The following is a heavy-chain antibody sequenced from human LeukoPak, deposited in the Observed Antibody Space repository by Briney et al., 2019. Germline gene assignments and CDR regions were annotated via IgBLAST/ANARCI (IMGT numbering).Heavy chain of an antibody. Sequence: SETLSLTCTVSGGSISSSSYYWGWIRQPPGKGLEWIGSIYYSGSTYYNPSLKSRVTISVDTSKNQFSLKLSSVTAADTAVYYCAREERPFGYPPEGLIAAAGNWFDPWGQGTLVTVSS. CDR2: IYYSGST. CDR1: GGSISSSSYY. CDR3: AREERPFGYPPEGLIAAAGNWFDP. J-gene: IGHJ5*02. V-gene: IGHV4-39*07. D-gene: IGHD6-13*01.